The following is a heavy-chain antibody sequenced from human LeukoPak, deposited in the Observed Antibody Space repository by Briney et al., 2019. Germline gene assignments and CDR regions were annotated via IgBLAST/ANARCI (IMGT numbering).Heavy chain of an antibody. J-gene: IGHJ6*03. CDR3: ARDSALRGGLYMDV. Sequence: SQTLPLTCTVSGYSISSGYYWGWIRQPPGKGLEWIGSIYHSGSTYYNPSLKSRVTISVDTSKNQFSLKLSSVTAADTAVYYCARDSALRGGLYMDVWGKGTTVTVSS. CDR1: GYSISSGYY. CDR2: IYHSGST. D-gene: IGHD2-15*01. V-gene: IGHV4-38-2*02.